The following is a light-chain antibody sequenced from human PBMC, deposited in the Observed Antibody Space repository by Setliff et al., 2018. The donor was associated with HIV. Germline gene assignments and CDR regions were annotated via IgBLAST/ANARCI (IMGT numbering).Light chain of an antibody. CDR1: SGDVGGYNY. Sequence: QSALTQPPSASGSPGQSVTISYTGTSGDVGGYNYVSWYQQHPGKAPKLIIYEVNQRPSGVPDRFSGSKSGDTASLTVSGLQAEDEADYYCCSYAGSKTFDVFGTGTKVTVL. CDR2: EVN. V-gene: IGLV2-8*01. J-gene: IGLJ1*01. CDR3: CSYAGSKTFDV.